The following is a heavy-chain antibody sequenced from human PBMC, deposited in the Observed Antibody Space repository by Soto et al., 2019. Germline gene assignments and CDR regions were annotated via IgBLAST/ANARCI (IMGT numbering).Heavy chain of an antibody. CDR3: ASDRPAGTTYAFDI. D-gene: IGHD1-1*01. CDR1: GFTFSSYW. Sequence: GGSLRLSCAASGFTFSSYWMHWVRQAPGKGLVWVSRINSDGSSTSYGDSVKGRFTISRDNAKNTLYLQMNSLRAEDTAVYYCASDRPAGTTYAFDISRQGTMGTGSS. CDR2: INSDGSST. J-gene: IGHJ3*02. V-gene: IGHV3-74*01.